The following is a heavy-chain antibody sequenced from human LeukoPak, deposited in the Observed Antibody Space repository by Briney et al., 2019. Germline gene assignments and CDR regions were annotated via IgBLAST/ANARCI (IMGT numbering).Heavy chain of an antibody. J-gene: IGHJ4*02. V-gene: IGHV3-21*01. D-gene: IGHD3-22*01. CDR1: GFTFSSYS. Sequence: GGSLRLSCAASGFTFSSYSMNWVRQAPGEGLEWVSSISSSSSYIYYADSVKGRFTISRDNAKNSLYLQMNSLRAEDTAVYYCAREVSYYYDSSGYYYFDYWGQGTLVTVFS. CDR3: AREVSYYYDSSGYYYFDY. CDR2: ISSSSSYI.